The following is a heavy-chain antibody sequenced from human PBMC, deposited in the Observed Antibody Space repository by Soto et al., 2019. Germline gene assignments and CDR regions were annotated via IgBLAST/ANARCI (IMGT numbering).Heavy chain of an antibody. J-gene: IGHJ5*02. CDR2: IYYSGST. CDR1: GGSISSGDYY. V-gene: IGHV4-30-4*01. Sequence: SETLSLTCTVSGGSISSGDYYWSWIRQPPGKGLEWIGYIYYSGSTYYNPSLKSRVTISVDTSKNQFSLKLSSVTVADTAVYYCARVVVVVAANWFDPWGQGTLVTVSS. D-gene: IGHD2-15*01. CDR3: ARVVVVVAANWFDP.